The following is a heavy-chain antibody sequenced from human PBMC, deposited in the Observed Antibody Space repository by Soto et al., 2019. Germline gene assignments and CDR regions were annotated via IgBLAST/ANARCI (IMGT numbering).Heavy chain of an antibody. J-gene: IGHJ5*02. CDR2: INHSGST. Sequence: SETLSLTCTVSGVSISSSSYYWGWIRQPPGKGLEWIGEINHSGSTNYNPSLKSRVTISVDTSKNQFSLKLSSVTAADTAVYYCARDQLEGNWFDPWGQGTLVTVSS. V-gene: IGHV4-39*07. CDR1: GVSISSSSYY. CDR3: ARDQLEGNWFDP. D-gene: IGHD1-1*01.